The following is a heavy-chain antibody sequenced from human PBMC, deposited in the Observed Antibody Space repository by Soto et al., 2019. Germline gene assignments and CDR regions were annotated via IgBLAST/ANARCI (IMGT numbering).Heavy chain of an antibody. CDR2: VFSNGAT. CDR3: AKDLPPYARRAQPTAFDH. CDR1: GESISDNY. Sequence: QVQLQESGPGLVRPSETLSLICSVSGESISDNYWSWIRQPAGKGLEWIGRVFSNGATTFNPSLMGRVSMSVDTSTNQFSLTLTSLTAADTAVYYCAKDLPPYARRAQPTAFDHWGQGTLVTVSS. V-gene: IGHV4-4*07. D-gene: IGHD6-6*01. J-gene: IGHJ4*02.